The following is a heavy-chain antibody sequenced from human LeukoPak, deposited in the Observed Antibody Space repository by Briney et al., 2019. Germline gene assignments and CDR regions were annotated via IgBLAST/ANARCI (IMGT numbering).Heavy chain of an antibody. CDR3: ARESSGTYFRN. Sequence: RPGGSLRLSCAASGFTFDDYAMHWVRQAPGKGLEWVSGISWNSGSIGYADSVKGRFTISRDNAKNSLYLQMNSLRAEDTALYYCARESSGTYFRNWGQGTLVTVSS. V-gene: IGHV3-9*01. J-gene: IGHJ1*01. CDR2: ISWNSGSI. D-gene: IGHD6-19*01. CDR1: GFTFDDYA.